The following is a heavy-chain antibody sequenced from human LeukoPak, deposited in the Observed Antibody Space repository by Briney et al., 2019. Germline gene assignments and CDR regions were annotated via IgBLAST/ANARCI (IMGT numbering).Heavy chain of an antibody. CDR2: IYHSGST. CDR3: ARGKLTEFDP. D-gene: IGHD4-23*01. Sequence: SQTLSLTCAVSGGSISSGGYSWSWIRQPPGKGLEWIGYIYHSGSTYYNPSLKSRVTISVDRSKNQFSLKLSSVTAADTAVYYSARGKLTEFDPWGQGTLVTVSS. V-gene: IGHV4-30-2*01. CDR1: GGSISSGGYS. J-gene: IGHJ5*02.